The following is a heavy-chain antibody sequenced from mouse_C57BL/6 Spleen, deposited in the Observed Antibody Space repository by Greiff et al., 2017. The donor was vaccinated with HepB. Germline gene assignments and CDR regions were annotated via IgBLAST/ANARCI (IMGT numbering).Heavy chain of an antibody. CDR2: ISDGGSYT. J-gene: IGHJ4*01. CDR3: ARAVYAMDY. Sequence: DVKLVESGGGLVKPGGSLKLSCAASGFTFSSYAMSWVRQTPEKRLEWVATISDGGSYTYYPDNVKGRFTISRDNAKNNLYLQMSHLKSEDTAMYYCARAVYAMDYWGQGTSVTVSS. CDR1: GFTFSSYA. V-gene: IGHV5-4*03.